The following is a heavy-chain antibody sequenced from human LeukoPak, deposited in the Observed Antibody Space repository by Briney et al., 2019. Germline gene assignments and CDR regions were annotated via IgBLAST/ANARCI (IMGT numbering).Heavy chain of an antibody. V-gene: IGHV4-30-4*01. CDR3: ARVRYYGFDP. CDR2: IYYSGST. D-gene: IGHD3-10*01. Sequence: SQTLSLTCTVSGGSISSGDYYWSWIRQPPGKGLEWIGYIYYSGSTNYNPSLKSRVTISLDTSKNHFSLKLSSVTAADTAMYYCARVRYYGFDPWGQGTLVTVSS. CDR1: GGSISSGDYY. J-gene: IGHJ5*02.